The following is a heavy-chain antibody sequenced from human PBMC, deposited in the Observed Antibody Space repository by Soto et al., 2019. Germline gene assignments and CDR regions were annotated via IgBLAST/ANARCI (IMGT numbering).Heavy chain of an antibody. Sequence: QVQLQESGPGLVKPSETLSLTCTVSGDTITSFSWNWIRQSAGKGLEWIGRISTTGNTHYNPSLESRVTMSLDTSKNQFSLKLTSVTAADTAVYYCEGENGENWSYEAYWGQGTLVTVSS. CDR2: ISTTGNT. D-gene: IGHD1-7*01. J-gene: IGHJ4*02. CDR3: EGENGENWSYEAY. CDR1: GDTITSFS. V-gene: IGHV4-4*07.